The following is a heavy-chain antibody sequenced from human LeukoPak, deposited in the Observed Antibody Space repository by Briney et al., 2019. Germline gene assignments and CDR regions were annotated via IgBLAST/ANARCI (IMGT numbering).Heavy chain of an antibody. CDR3: ASLRAVAGTDY. CDR1: GYTFTGYY. J-gene: IGHJ4*02. CDR2: INPNSGGT. Sequence: GASVKVSCNASGYTFTGYYMHWVRQAPGQGLEWMGLINPNSGGTNYAQKFQGRVTMTRDTSISTAYMELSRLRSDDTAVYYCASLRAVAGTDYWGQRTLVTVSS. D-gene: IGHD6-19*01. V-gene: IGHV1-2*06.